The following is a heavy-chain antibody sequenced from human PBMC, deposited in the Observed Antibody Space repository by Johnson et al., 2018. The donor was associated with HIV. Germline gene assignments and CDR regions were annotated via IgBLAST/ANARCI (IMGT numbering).Heavy chain of an antibody. V-gene: IGHV3-23*04. J-gene: IGHJ3*02. CDR1: GFTFSSYA. CDR2: ISGSGGST. Sequence: EQLVESGGGVVQPGGSLRLSCAASGFTFSSYAMSWVRQAPGKGLEWVSAISGSGGSTYYADSVKGRFTISRDNSKNTLYLQMNSLRAEDTAVYYCAPDPRITMIVVVKPAFDIWGQGTMVTVSS. CDR3: APDPRITMIVVVKPAFDI. D-gene: IGHD3-22*01.